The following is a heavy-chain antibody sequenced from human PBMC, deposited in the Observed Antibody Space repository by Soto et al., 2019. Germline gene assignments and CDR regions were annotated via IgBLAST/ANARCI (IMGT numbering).Heavy chain of an antibody. Sequence: GSLRLSCAASGFTFDDYAMHWVRQAPGKGLEWVSLISWDGGSTYYADSVKGRFTISRDNSKNSLYLQMNSLRAEDTDLYCCAKDMAVMYYDSSGCYYYYGMDVWGQGTTVTVSS. CDR1: GFTFDDYA. D-gene: IGHD3-22*01. V-gene: IGHV3-43D*03. CDR2: ISWDGGST. CDR3: AKDMAVMYYDSSGCYYYYGMDV. J-gene: IGHJ6*02.